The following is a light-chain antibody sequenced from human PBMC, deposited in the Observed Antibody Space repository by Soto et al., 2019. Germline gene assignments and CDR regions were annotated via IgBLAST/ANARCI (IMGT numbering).Light chain of an antibody. CDR3: QHYNHWLWT. CDR1: QSIRST. V-gene: IGKV3-15*01. CDR2: GAS. J-gene: IGKJ1*01. Sequence: EIVSTQSPGTLSLSPGERANVSGRASQSIRSTLAWYHKNPGQDPRILIYGASTRATGIPARFSGRGSGTEFNLTISRLQSEDFAVYDCQHYNHWLWTFGQGTKVDI.